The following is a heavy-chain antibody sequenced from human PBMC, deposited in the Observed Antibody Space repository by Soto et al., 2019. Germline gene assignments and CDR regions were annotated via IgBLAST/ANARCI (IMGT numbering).Heavy chain of an antibody. Sequence: EVQLVESGGGLVKPGGSLRLSCAASGFTFSSYSMNWVRQAPGKGLEWVSSISSSSSYIYYADSVKGRFTISRDNAKNSLYLQMNSLRAEDTAVYCCARERAAAGTYYFDYWGQGTLVTVSS. J-gene: IGHJ4*02. CDR1: GFTFSSYS. CDR2: ISSSSSYI. D-gene: IGHD6-13*01. V-gene: IGHV3-21*01. CDR3: ARERAAAGTYYFDY.